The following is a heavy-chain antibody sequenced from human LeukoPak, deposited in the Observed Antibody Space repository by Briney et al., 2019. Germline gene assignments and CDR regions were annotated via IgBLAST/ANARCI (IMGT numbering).Heavy chain of an antibody. Sequence: SETLSLTCAVYGGSFSGYYWSWIRQPPGKGLEWIGEINHSGSTNYNPSLKSRVTISVDTSKNQFSLKLSSVTAADTAVYYCVRVESYYYDSSGSFDYWGQGTLVTVSS. CDR1: GGSFSGYY. CDR2: INHSGST. V-gene: IGHV4-34*01. D-gene: IGHD3-22*01. J-gene: IGHJ4*02. CDR3: VRVESYYYDSSGSFDY.